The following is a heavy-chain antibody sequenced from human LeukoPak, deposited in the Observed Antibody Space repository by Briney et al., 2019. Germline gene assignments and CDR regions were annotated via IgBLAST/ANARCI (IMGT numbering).Heavy chain of an antibody. Sequence: ASMKVSCKASGYSFTDYYINWVRQAPGQRPEWMGWVAPNDGDTYCALKFEDRVTMTRDTSINTAFLELRSLTSDDTGVYYCARHRRLNEEDLDFWGQGTLVTVSS. CDR1: GYSFTDYY. D-gene: IGHD3-3*01. CDR3: ARHRRLNEEDLDF. CDR2: VAPNDGDT. V-gene: IGHV1-2*02. J-gene: IGHJ4*02.